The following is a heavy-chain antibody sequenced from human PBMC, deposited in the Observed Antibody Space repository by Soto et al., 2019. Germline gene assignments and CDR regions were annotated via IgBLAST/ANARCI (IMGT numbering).Heavy chain of an antibody. D-gene: IGHD6-13*01. CDR1: GGSISSYY. J-gene: IGHJ5*02. CDR3: ARGVDSSSWYVFLTFDP. CDR2: IYYSGST. Sequence: SETLSLTCTVSGGSISSYYWSWIRQPPGKGLEWIGYIYYSGSTNYNPSLKSRVTISVDTSKNQFSLKLSSVTAADTAVYYCARGVDSSSWYVFLTFDPWGQGTLVTVSS. V-gene: IGHV4-59*01.